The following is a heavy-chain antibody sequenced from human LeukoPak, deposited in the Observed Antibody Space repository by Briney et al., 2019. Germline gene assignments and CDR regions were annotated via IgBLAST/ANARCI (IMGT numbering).Heavy chain of an antibody. D-gene: IGHD3-9*01. J-gene: IGHJ4*02. CDR1: GFTFGDHY. Sequence: PRGSLRLSCAAPGFTFGDHYMDWVRLAPGKGLEWVGRIRNKANSYTTEYAASVKGRFTISRDDSKNSLYLQMNSLKTEDTAVYYCARVRYYLDYWGQGTLVTVSS. CDR2: IRNKANSYTT. V-gene: IGHV3-72*01. CDR3: ARVRYYLDY.